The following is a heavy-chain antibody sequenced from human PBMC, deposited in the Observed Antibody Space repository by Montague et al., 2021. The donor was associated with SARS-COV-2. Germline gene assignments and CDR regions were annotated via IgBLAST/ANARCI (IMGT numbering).Heavy chain of an antibody. CDR3: ACGEITTRGLIYYYGMDV. CDR1: GGPISNYY. J-gene: IGHJ6*02. Sequence: SETLSLTCTVSGGPISNYYWTWIRQPAGKGLEWIGRLYTSGSTTYNPSLKSRVTMSVDTSKNQFSLKLSSVTAADTAVYYCACGEITTRGLIYYYGMDVWGQGTTVTVSS. CDR2: LYTSGST. D-gene: IGHD3-10*01. V-gene: IGHV4-4*07.